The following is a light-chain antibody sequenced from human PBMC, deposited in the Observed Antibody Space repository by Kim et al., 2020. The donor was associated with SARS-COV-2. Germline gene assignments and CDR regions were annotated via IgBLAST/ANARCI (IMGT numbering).Light chain of an antibody. CDR2: EDN. Sequence: KTVTIYCTGKSDSIVRTFVQWYQQRPGSAPTTVIYEDNQRPSGVPARFSAYVDTSSNSASLTISGLRTEDEDEYYCQSYAPATHWVFGGGTKLTVL. CDR3: QSYAPATHWV. J-gene: IGLJ3*02. CDR1: SDSIVRTF. V-gene: IGLV6-57*02.